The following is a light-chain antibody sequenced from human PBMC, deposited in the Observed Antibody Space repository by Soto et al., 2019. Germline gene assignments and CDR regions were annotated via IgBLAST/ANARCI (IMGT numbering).Light chain of an antibody. V-gene: IGKV3-15*01. J-gene: IGKJ1*01. Sequence: EIVMTQSPATLSVSPGERATLSCRASQSVSSNLAWYQQKPGQAPRLLIYGASTRATGIPARFSGSGSGTEFTLTISSLQSEDFAVYYCHQYNNLPFHSWTFGQGTKVEIK. CDR3: HQYNNLPFHSWT. CDR1: QSVSSN. CDR2: GAS.